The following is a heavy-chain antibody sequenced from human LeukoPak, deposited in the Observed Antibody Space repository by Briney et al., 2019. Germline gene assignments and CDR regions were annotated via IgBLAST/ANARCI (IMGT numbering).Heavy chain of an antibody. D-gene: IGHD3-3*01. J-gene: IGHJ5*02. Sequence: PSETLSLICAVYGGSFSGYYWSWIRQPPGKGLEWIGEINHSGSTNYNPSLKSRVTISVDTSKNQFSLKLSSVTAADTAVYYCARGTIVVVPAATYYDFWSGYSWFDPWGQGTLVTVSS. CDR1: GGSFSGYY. CDR3: ARGTIVVVPAATYYDFWSGYSWFDP. V-gene: IGHV4-34*01. CDR2: INHSGST.